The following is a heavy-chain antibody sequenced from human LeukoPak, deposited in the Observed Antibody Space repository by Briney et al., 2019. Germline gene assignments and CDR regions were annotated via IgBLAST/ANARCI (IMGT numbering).Heavy chain of an antibody. V-gene: IGHV1-18*01. CDR2: ISAYNGNT. J-gene: IGHJ4*02. CDR3: ARSVKNTSPIANFDY. D-gene: IGHD2-2*01. CDR1: GYTFTSYG. Sequence: GASVKVSCKASGYTFTSYGISWVRQAPGQGLEWMGWISAYNGNTNYAQKLQGRVTMTTDTSTSTAYMELRSLRSDDTAVYYCARSVKNTSPIANFDYWGQGTQVTVSS.